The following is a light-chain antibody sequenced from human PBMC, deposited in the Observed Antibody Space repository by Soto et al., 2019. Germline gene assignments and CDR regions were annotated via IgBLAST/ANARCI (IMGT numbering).Light chain of an antibody. CDR2: DAS. CDR1: QGISIY. Sequence: DIQMTQSPSSLSASVGDRVTITCRASQGISIYLAWYQQKPGKVPKLLIYDASTLQSGVPSRFSGSGSGTDFTLTISGLQPEDVATYYCQKYSGAPLTFGGGTKVEIK. J-gene: IGKJ4*01. CDR3: QKYSGAPLT. V-gene: IGKV1-27*01.